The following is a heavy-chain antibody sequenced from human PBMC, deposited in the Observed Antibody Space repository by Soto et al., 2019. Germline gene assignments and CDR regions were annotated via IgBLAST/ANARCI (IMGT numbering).Heavy chain of an antibody. D-gene: IGHD1-26*01. Sequence: QMQLVESGGGVVQPGTSLRLSCAASGFDFSSYGMHWVRQTPGKGLEWVAVLGFDGGGRYYADSVKGRFTISRDNSKKMLYLQMDSLRAGDTASYYCEREPVGPDYAMDVWGQGTTVTVSS. CDR1: GFDFSSYG. CDR3: EREPVGPDYAMDV. J-gene: IGHJ6*02. V-gene: IGHV3-33*01. CDR2: LGFDGGGR.